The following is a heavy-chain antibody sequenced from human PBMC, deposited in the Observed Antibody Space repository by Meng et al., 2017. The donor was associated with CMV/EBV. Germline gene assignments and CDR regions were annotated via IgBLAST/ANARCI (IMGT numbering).Heavy chain of an antibody. CDR1: GFSFSSYA. Sequence: VLLLVSGGGLVELSVLLRRAFVASGFSFSSYAMSWVRQALGKGLECVSTISGSGGSTYYADSVKGRFTISRDNSKNTLYLQMNSLRAEDTAVYYCAKGWELPPFDYWGQGTLVTVSS. J-gene: IGHJ4*02. CDR3: AKGWELPPFDY. V-gene: IGHV3-23*01. D-gene: IGHD2-15*01. CDR2: ISGSGGST.